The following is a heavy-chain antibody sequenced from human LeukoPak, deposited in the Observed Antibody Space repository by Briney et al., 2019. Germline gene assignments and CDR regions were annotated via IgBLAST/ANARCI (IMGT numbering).Heavy chain of an antibody. CDR1: GFTFSSDG. CDR3: ARGDGYNDAEYLQH. CDR2: IWYDGSNK. V-gene: IGHV3-33*01. J-gene: IGHJ1*01. D-gene: IGHD5-24*01. Sequence: PGRSLRLSCAPSGFTFSSDGMHWVRQAPGKGLEWVAVIWYDGSNKYYGDSVKGRFTISRDNSKKTLYLQMNSLRVEDTAVYYCARGDGYNDAEYLQHWGQGTLVTVS.